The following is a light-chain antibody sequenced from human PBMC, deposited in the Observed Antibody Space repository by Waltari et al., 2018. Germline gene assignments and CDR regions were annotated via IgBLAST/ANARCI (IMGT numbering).Light chain of an antibody. CDR3: SSYSSDSTPVV. CDR1: DSDVGIYDY. J-gene: IGLJ2*01. CDR2: DVT. Sequence: QSALTQPASVSGSLGQSLIISCTGTDSDVGIYDYVSWYQQPPGKAPRFLIYDVTKRPSGVSARFSGSKSGKTASLTISGLQADDEADYYCSSYSSDSTPVVFGGGTRVTVL. V-gene: IGLV2-14*03.